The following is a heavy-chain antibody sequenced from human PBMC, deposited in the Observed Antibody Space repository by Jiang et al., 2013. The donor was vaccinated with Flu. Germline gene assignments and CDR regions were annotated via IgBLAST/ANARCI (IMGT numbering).Heavy chain of an antibody. V-gene: IGHV4-39*07. CDR2: IYYSGST. Sequence: WIGSIYYSGSTYYNPSLKSRVTISVDTSKNQFSLKLSSVIAADTAVYYCARCYYDSSGPRFLGVWGQGTTVTVSS. J-gene: IGHJ6*02. D-gene: IGHD3-22*01. CDR3: ARCYYDSSGPRFLGV.